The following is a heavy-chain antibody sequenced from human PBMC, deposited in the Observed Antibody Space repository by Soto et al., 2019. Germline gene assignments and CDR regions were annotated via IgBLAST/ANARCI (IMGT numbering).Heavy chain of an antibody. CDR3: ARAGRICSSTICYTWYYGMGV. Sequence: RRLSCAASGFTFSSYAMSWVRQAPGKGLEWVSAISGSGDSTYYADSVKGRFTISRDNSKNTLYLQMNSLRAEDTALYYCARAGRICSSTICYTWYYGMGVWGQGTTVTVSS. D-gene: IGHD2-2*01. CDR1: GFTFSSYA. J-gene: IGHJ6*02. CDR2: ISGSGDST. V-gene: IGHV3-23*01.